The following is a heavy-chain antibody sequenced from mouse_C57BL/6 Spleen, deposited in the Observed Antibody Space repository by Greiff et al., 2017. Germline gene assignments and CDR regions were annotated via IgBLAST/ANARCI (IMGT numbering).Heavy chain of an antibody. Sequence: EVQLVESGPGLVKPSQSLSLTCSVTGYSITSGYYWNWIRQFPGNKLEWMGYISYDGSNNYNPSLKNRISITRDTSKNQFFLKLNSVTTEDTATYYCAREYLYYFDYWGQGTTLTVSS. J-gene: IGHJ2*01. CDR2: ISYDGSN. CDR3: AREYLYYFDY. CDR1: GYSITSGYY. V-gene: IGHV3-6*01.